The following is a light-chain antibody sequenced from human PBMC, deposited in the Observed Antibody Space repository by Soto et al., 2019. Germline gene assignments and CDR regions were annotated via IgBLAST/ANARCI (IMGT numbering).Light chain of an antibody. CDR2: GAS. Sequence: DIQMTQSPSSLSASVGDRVTITCRSSQFFISYVSWSQQRPGQAPKLLVFGASTVRTGVPSRFSARGSGTDFALSISNLQPADLASYYCQQTHSVSYTFGQGTRLEI. CDR1: QFFISY. CDR3: QQTHSVSYT. V-gene: IGKV1-39*01. J-gene: IGKJ2*01.